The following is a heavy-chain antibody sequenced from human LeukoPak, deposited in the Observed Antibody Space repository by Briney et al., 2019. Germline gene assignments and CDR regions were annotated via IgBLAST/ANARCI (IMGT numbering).Heavy chain of an antibody. CDR3: ARNSGYYYAIDY. V-gene: IGHV3-48*01. CDR1: GFTSTTYS. CDR2: ISSSSSTI. D-gene: IGHD3-22*01. J-gene: IGHJ4*02. Sequence: PGGSLRLSCAASGFTSTTYSMNWVRQAPGKGLEWVSHISSSSSTIYYADSVKGRFTISRDNAKNSLYLQMNSLRAEDTAVYYCARNSGYYYAIDYWGQGTLATVSA.